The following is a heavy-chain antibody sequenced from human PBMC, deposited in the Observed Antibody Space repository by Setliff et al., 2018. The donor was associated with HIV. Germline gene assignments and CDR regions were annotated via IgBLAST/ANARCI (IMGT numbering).Heavy chain of an antibody. J-gene: IGHJ4*02. CDR3: ARGHYSSSSG. Sequence: SETLSLTCTVSGNSTTSSDYYWGWVRQPPGKGLEWIGSIYYSGTTYHNPSLKSRVTISVDTSKNQFSLKLSSVTAADTAVYYCARGHYSSSSGWGQGTLVTVS. CDR1: GNSTTSSDYY. D-gene: IGHD6-6*01. V-gene: IGHV4-39*01. CDR2: IYYSGTT.